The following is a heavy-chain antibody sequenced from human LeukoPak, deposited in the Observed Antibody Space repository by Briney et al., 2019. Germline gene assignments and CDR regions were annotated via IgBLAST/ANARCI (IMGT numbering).Heavy chain of an antibody. CDR3: ARDMRSSGYYQHLDY. CDR2: ISSSSSYI. J-gene: IGHJ4*02. Sequence: GGSLRLSCSASGFTFSSYSMNWFRQAPGKRLELVSSISSSSSYIYYADSVKSRFTISKDNTKNPLYLQMNSLSAEDTAVYYCARDMRSSGYYQHLDYWGQGTLVTVSS. CDR1: GFTFSSYS. V-gene: IGHV3-21*01. D-gene: IGHD3-22*01.